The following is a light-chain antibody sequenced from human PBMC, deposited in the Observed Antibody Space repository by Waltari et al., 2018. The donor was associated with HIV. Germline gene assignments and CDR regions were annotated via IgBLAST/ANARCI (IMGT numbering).Light chain of an antibody. V-gene: IGLV1-44*01. J-gene: IGLJ3*02. CDR3: AAWDDSLSGRV. CDR1: NSNIGRNP. CDR2: TNN. Sequence: QSVLTQPPSASGTPGQRVIISCSGDNSNIGRNPVSWFQQLPGTAPKLLIFTNNQRPSGVPDRFSASKSATSASLAISGLQFDDEADYYCAAWDDSLSGRVFGGGTKLTVL.